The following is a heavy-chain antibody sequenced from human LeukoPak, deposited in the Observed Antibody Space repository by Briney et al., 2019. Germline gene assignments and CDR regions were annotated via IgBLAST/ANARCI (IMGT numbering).Heavy chain of an antibody. CDR3: AAPPKYYYDSSGYPQYGYFQH. V-gene: IGHV1-69*04. CDR1: GGTFSSYA. Sequence: SVKVSCKASGGTFSSYAISWVRQAPGQGLEWMGRIIPILGIANYAQKFQGRVTITADKSTSTAYMELSSLRSEDTAVYYCAAPPKYYYDSSGYPQYGYFQHWGQGTLVTVSS. CDR2: IIPILGIA. D-gene: IGHD3-22*01. J-gene: IGHJ1*01.